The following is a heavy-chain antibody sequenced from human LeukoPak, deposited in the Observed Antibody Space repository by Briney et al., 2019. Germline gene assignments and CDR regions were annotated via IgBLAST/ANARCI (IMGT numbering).Heavy chain of an antibody. V-gene: IGHV3-30*18. CDR3: AKGPNYCSSTSCLPLFYFDY. J-gene: IGHJ4*02. CDR1: GFTFSSYG. Sequence: GGSPRLSCAASGFTFSSYGMHWVRQAPGKGLEWVAVISYDGSNKYYADSVKGRFTISRDNSKNTLYLQMNSLRAEDTAVYYCAKGPNYCSSTSCLPLFYFDYWGQGTLVTVSS. D-gene: IGHD2-2*01. CDR2: ISYDGSNK.